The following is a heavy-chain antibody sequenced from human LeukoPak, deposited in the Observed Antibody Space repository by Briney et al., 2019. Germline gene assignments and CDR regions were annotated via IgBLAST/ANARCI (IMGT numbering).Heavy chain of an antibody. CDR2: IYYSGST. Sequence: PSETLSLTCTVSGDSISSYYWTWIRQPPGKGLEWIGYIYYSGSTKYNPSLKSRVTISVDTSKNQFSLKLTSVTAADTAVYYCARLGIGVVPSAMLGDYYFDYWGQGTLVTVSS. CDR3: ARLGIGVVPSAMLGDYYFDY. D-gene: IGHD2-2*01. J-gene: IGHJ4*02. V-gene: IGHV4-59*08. CDR1: GDSISSYY.